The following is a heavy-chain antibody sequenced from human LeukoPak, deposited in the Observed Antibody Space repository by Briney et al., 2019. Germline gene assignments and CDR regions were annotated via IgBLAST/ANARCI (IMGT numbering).Heavy chain of an antibody. CDR1: GFTFSSYA. CDR2: ISSNGGST. CDR3: ARTRGDYYGSGSYYTGTLFDY. Sequence: GGSLRLSCAASGFTFSSYAMHWVRQAPGKGLEYVSAISSNGGSTYYANSVKGRFTISRDNSKNTLYLQMGSLRAEDMAVYYCARTRGDYYGSGSYYTGTLFDYWGQGALVTVSS. J-gene: IGHJ4*02. V-gene: IGHV3-64*01. D-gene: IGHD3-10*01.